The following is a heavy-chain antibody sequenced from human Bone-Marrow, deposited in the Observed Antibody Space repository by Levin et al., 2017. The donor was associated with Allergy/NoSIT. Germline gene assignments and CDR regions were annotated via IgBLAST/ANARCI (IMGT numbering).Heavy chain of an antibody. Sequence: QAGGSLRLSCSVSGFTFSEYAMHWVRQAPGKRPEYVSFISTNGGSTDYADSVKGRFTISRDNSKDTLYLQMGSLRPEDTALYFCVRGRDGYKWWGQGTLVTVSS. J-gene: IGHJ4*02. V-gene: IGHV3-64D*06. CDR3: VRGRDGYKW. D-gene: IGHD5-24*01. CDR2: ISTNGGST. CDR1: GFTFSEYA.